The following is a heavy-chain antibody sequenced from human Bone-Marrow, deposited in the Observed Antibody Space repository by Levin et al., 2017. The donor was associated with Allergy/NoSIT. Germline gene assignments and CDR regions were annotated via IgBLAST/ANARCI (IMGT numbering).Heavy chain of an antibody. CDR2: IYHSGST. V-gene: IGHV4-59*01. D-gene: IGHD2-8*01. Sequence: RTSETLSLTCTVSGGSISSYYWSWIRQPPGKGLEWIGYIYHSGSTNYNPSLKSRVTISADTSKNQFSLKLSSVTAEDTAVYYCAREISTYYHGVGSRVLDYWGLGALVTVSS. CDR3: AREISTYYHGVGSRVLDY. J-gene: IGHJ4*02. CDR1: GGSISSYY.